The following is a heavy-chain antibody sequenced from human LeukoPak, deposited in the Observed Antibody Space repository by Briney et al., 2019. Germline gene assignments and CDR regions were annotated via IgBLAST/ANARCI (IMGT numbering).Heavy chain of an antibody. V-gene: IGHV4-59*01. CDR1: GGSISSYY. J-gene: IGHJ3*02. Sequence: SETLSLTCTVSGGSISSYYWNWIRQPPGKGLEWIGSISYSGSTNYNPSLESRVTISVDTSKNQFSLKLSSVTAADTAVYYCARYDSSSQMGALDIWGQGTMVTVSS. D-gene: IGHD6-13*01. CDR2: ISYSGST. CDR3: ARYDSSSQMGALDI.